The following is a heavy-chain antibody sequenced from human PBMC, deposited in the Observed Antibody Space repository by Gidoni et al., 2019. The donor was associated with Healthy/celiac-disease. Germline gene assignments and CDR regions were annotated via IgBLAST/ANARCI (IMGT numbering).Heavy chain of an antibody. Sequence: EVQLVESGGGLVKPGGSLGLSCAASGLPFGNAWMRWVRQAPGKGLEWVGRIKSKTDGVTTDYAAPVKGRFTISRDDSKNTLYLQMNSLKTEDTAVYYCTTVAYVDTAMAFYWGQGTLVTVSS. CDR2: IKSKTDGVTT. V-gene: IGHV3-15*01. J-gene: IGHJ4*02. CDR1: GLPFGNAW. D-gene: IGHD5-18*01. CDR3: TTVAYVDTAMAFY.